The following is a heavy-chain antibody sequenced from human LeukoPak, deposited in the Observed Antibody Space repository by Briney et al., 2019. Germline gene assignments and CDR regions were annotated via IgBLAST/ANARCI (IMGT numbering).Heavy chain of an antibody. D-gene: IGHD2-2*01. CDR2: IYHNGTT. V-gene: IGHV4-30-2*01. CDR1: GAFIRGGGVY. CDR3: AREQMPPGGYCSGTSCHGDWYFDL. J-gene: IGHJ2*01. Sequence: SETLSLTCTVSGAFIRGGGVYWSWIRQPPGKGLEWIGYIYHNGTTYYRPSLKSRGTISIYTSKNQFSLELRSVTSADTAVYYCAREQMPPGGYCSGTSCHGDWYFDLWGRGTLVTVSS.